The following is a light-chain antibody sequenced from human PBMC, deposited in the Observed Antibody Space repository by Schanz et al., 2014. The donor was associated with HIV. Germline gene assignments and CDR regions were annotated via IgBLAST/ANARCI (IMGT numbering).Light chain of an antibody. J-gene: IGLJ3*02. CDR1: SSNIGSNY. CDR2: RNN. Sequence: QSVLTQPPSASGTPGQRVTISCSGSSSNIGSNYVYWYQQFPGTAPKLLIYRNNLRPSGVPDRFSGSKSGTSASLAISGLRSADEADYYCAAWDDSLSGPVFGGGTKLTVL. V-gene: IGLV1-47*01. CDR3: AAWDDSLSGPV.